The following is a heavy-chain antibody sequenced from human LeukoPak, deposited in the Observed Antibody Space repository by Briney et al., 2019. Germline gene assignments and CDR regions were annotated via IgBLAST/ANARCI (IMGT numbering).Heavy chain of an antibody. CDR2: INHSGST. CDR3: ARGTGGGGLFDY. V-gene: IGHV4-34*01. Sequence: SETLSLTCAVYGGSFSGYYWSWIRQPPGKGLEWIGEINHSGSTNYNPSLKSRVTISVDTSKNQFSLKLSSVTAADTAVYYCARGTGGGGLFDYWGQGTLVTVSS. CDR1: GGSFSGYY. D-gene: IGHD1-26*01. J-gene: IGHJ4*02.